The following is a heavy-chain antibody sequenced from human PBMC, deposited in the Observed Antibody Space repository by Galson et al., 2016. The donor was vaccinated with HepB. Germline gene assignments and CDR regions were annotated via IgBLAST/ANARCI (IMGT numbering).Heavy chain of an antibody. CDR2: IDWENDK. CDR1: GFSLSTSGMS. J-gene: IGHJ6*02. D-gene: IGHD6-19*01. Sequence: PALVKPTQTLTLTCTFSGFSLSTSGMSLTWIRRPPGKALQWLALIDWENDKFYNTSLKTRLAVSKDTSKNQVVLTMTNVDPVDTGTYYCARIRAAVAVTGGYSYDGMDVWGPGTTVTVAS. V-gene: IGHV2-70*01. CDR3: ARIRAAVAVTGGYSYDGMDV.